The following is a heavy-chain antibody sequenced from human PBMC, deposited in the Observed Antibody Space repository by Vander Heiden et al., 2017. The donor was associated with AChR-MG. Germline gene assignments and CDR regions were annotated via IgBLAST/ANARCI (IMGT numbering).Heavy chain of an antibody. J-gene: IGHJ5*02. CDR1: GYTFSGHY. V-gene: IGHV1-2*02. D-gene: IGHD6-6*01. CDR2: INPDSGAT. Sequence: KPGASVRVSCTTSGYTFSGHYIHWVRQAAGQGPEWMGWINPDSGATKFAQTFRGRVTMTRDTSKNAAYMEMTRLTSDDTAVYYCAREATSSRTIPGMSSLDLWGQGTLVSVSS. CDR3: AREATSSRTIPGMSSLDL.